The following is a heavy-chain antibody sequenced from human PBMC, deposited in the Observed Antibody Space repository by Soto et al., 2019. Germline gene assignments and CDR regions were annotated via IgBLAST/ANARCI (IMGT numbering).Heavy chain of an antibody. CDR2: ISSNGGST. V-gene: IGHV3-64D*06. Sequence: GGSLRLSCSASGFTFSSYAMHWVRQAPGKGLEYVSAISSNGGSTYYADSVKGRFTISRDNSKNTLYLQMSSLRAEDTAVYYCVKDPPAYSSSSGGYFDYWGQGTLVTVSS. J-gene: IGHJ4*02. D-gene: IGHD6-6*01. CDR1: GFTFSSYA. CDR3: VKDPPAYSSSSGGYFDY.